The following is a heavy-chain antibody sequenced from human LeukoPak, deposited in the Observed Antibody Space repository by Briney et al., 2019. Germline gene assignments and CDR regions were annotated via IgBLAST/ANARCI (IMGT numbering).Heavy chain of an antibody. CDR2: ISYDGSNK. D-gene: IGHD5-12*01. CDR1: GFTFSSYG. Sequence: GGSLRLSCAASGFTFSSYGMHWVRQAPGKGLEWVAVISYDGSNKYYADSVKGRFTISRDNSKNTVYLQMNSLRAEDTAVYYCAKDTYERLRFESMWQDYWGQGTLVTVSS. V-gene: IGHV3-30*18. CDR3: AKDTYERLRFESMWQDY. J-gene: IGHJ4*02.